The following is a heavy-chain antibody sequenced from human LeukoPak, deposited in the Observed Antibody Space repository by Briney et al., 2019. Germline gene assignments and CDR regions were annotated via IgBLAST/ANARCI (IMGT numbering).Heavy chain of an antibody. J-gene: IGHJ4*02. CDR2: INSDGSRT. V-gene: IGHV3-74*01. CDR1: GFTFSSYW. CDR3: ARGIAAAGMDY. Sequence: GVSLRLSCAASGFTFSSYWMHWVRQAPGKGLVGVSRINSDGSRTNYADSVKGRFTISRDNAKSTLYLQMNSLRAEDTDLYYCARGIAAAGMDYWGQGTLVTVSS. D-gene: IGHD6-13*01.